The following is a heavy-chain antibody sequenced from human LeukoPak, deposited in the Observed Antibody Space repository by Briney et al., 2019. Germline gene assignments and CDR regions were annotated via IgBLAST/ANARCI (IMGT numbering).Heavy chain of an antibody. CDR3: ARGGEMTTKVLYYYYYYMDV. Sequence: ASVKVSCKASGYTFTSYDINWVRQATGQGLEWMGWMNPNSGNTGYAQKFQGRVTITRNTSISTAYTELSSRRSEDTAVYYCARGGEMTTKVLYYYYYYMDVWGKGTTVTVSS. J-gene: IGHJ6*03. CDR1: GYTFTSYD. D-gene: IGHD5-24*01. CDR2: MNPNSGNT. V-gene: IGHV1-8*03.